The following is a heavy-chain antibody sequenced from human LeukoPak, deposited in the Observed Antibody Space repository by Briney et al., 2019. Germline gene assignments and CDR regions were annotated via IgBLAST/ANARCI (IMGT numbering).Heavy chain of an antibody. V-gene: IGHV3-23*01. Sequence: GGSLRLSCAASGFTFSIAWMSWVRQAPGKGLEWVSSISGNGASTYYADSVKGRFTISRDNSKNTLYLHMNSLRAEDTAVYYCAKDRGNYEGLYDYWGQGTLVTVSS. J-gene: IGHJ4*02. CDR1: GFTFSIAW. CDR2: ISGNGAST. CDR3: AKDRGNYEGLYDY. D-gene: IGHD1-7*01.